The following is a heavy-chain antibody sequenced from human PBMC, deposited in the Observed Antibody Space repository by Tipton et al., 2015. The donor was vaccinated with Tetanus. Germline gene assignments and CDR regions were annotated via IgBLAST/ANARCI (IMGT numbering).Heavy chain of an antibody. CDR3: ARDSRLFYAMDV. Sequence: TLSLTCTVSGGSISSSSYYWGWIRQPPGKGLEWIGSIYYSGSTYYNPSLKSRVTISVDTSKNQFSLELNSVTAADTAVYYCARDSRLFYAMDVWGQGATVAVSS. V-gene: IGHV4-39*07. CDR1: GGSISSSSYY. J-gene: IGHJ6*02. CDR2: IYYSGST. D-gene: IGHD6-25*01.